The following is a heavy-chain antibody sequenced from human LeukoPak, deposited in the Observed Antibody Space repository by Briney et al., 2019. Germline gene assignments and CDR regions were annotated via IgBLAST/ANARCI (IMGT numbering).Heavy chain of an antibody. D-gene: IGHD3-9*01. V-gene: IGHV4-34*01. J-gene: IGHJ5*02. CDR3: ARHRSPPSKLRYFDWLRSGDWFDP. CDR2: INHSGST. CDR1: GGSFSGYY. Sequence: PSETLSLTCAVYGGSFSGYYWSWIRQPPGKGLEWIGEINHSGSTNYNPSLKSRVTISVDTSKNQFSLKLSPVTAADTAVYYCARHRSPPSKLRYFDWLRSGDWFDPWGQGTLVTVSS.